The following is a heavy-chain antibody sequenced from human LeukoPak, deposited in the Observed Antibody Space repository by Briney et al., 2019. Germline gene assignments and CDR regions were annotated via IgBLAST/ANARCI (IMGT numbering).Heavy chain of an antibody. CDR2: IYTSGST. CDR1: GGSISSGSYY. D-gene: IGHD2-2*01. Sequence: PSETLSLTCTVSGGSISSGSYYWSWIRQPAGKGLEWIGRIYTSGSTNYNPSLKSRVTISVDTSKNQFSLKLSSVTAADTAVYYCARFVVVPADPEAFDIWGQGTMVTVSS. J-gene: IGHJ3*02. V-gene: IGHV4-61*02. CDR3: ARFVVVPADPEAFDI.